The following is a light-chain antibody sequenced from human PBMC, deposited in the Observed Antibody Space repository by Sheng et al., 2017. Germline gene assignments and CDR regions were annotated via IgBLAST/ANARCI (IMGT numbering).Light chain of an antibody. CDR3: QQYDNEIT. J-gene: IGKJ5*01. CDR2: KAS. CDR1: QSILSW. V-gene: IGKV1-5*03. Sequence: DIQMTQSPSTLSASVGDRVTITCRASQSILSWLAWYQQKPGKAPKLLIYKASTLQSGVPSRFSGSGSGTDFTLTITSLQPDDFATYYCQQYDNEITFGQGTRLEIK.